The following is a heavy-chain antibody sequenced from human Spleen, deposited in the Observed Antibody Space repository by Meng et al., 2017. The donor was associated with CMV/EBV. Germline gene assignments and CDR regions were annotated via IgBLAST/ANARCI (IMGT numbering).Heavy chain of an antibody. CDR1: GFTVSSNY. D-gene: IGHD2-15*01. Sequence: GESLKISCAASGFTVSSNYMSWVRQAPGKGLEWVSVIYSGGSTYYADSVKGRFTISRDNSKNTLYLQMNSLRAEDTAVYYCASQDATHYYYYGMDVWGQGTTVTVSS. J-gene: IGHJ6*02. CDR3: ASQDATHYYYYGMDV. V-gene: IGHV3-53*01. CDR2: IYSGGST.